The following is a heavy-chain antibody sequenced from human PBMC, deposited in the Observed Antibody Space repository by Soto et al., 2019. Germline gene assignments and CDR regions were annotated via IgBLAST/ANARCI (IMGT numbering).Heavy chain of an antibody. D-gene: IGHD2-21*02. Sequence: SEPLSLTGTVSGGSINSRSYYWGWIRQSPGKGLEWIGSIYYSGSTYYNPSLKSRVAMSVDTSKNQFSLKLRSVSAADTAVYYCARQRTSVVTQAYFDDWGQGSLVTVS. CDR1: GGSINSRSYY. CDR2: IYYSGST. J-gene: IGHJ4*02. CDR3: ARQRTSVVTQAYFDD. V-gene: IGHV4-39*01.